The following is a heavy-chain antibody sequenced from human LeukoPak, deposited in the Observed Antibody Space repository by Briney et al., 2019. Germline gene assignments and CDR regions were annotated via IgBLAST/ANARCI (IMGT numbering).Heavy chain of an antibody. CDR3: ARHAKAYGSSCDY. CDR1: GYSFTTYW. J-gene: IGHJ4*02. CDR2: IDPSDSYT. D-gene: IGHD6-13*01. Sequence: GESLQISCKGSGYSFTTYWISWVRQMPGKGLEWMGRIDPSDSYTNYSPSFQGHVTISADKSFSTAYLQWTSLKASDTAMYYCARHAKAYGSSCDYWGQGTLVTVSS. V-gene: IGHV5-10-1*01.